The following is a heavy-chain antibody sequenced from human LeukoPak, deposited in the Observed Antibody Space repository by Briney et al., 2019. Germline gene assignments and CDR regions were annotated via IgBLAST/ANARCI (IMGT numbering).Heavy chain of an antibody. V-gene: IGHV3-30*03. CDR1: GFTFSSYG. CDR3: ARATDFIVVVPAAPPV. Sequence: QPGGSLRLSCAASGFTFSSYGMHWVRQAPGKGLEWVAVISYDGSNKYYADSVKGRFTISRDNSKNTLYLQMNSLRAEDTAVYYCARATDFIVVVPAAPPVWGKGTTVTVSS. J-gene: IGHJ6*04. CDR2: ISYDGSNK. D-gene: IGHD2-2*01.